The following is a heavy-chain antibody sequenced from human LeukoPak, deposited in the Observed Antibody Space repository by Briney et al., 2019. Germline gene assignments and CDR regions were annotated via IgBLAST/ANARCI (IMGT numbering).Heavy chain of an antibody. CDR3: ARRIAARPRGYWFDP. CDR1: GFTFSSYA. V-gene: IGHV4-34*01. Sequence: GSLRLSCAASGFTFSSYAMSWIRQPPGKGLEWIGEINHSGSTNYNPSLKSRVTISVDTSKNQFSLKVSSVTAADTAVYYCARRIAARPRGYWFDPRGQGTLVTVSS. J-gene: IGHJ5*02. CDR2: INHSGST. D-gene: IGHD6-6*01.